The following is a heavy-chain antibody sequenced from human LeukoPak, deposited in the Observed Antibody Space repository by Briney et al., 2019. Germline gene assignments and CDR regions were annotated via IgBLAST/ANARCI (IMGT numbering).Heavy chain of an antibody. V-gene: IGHV4-39*01. CDR3: ARRAPSSSWLNWFDP. J-gene: IGHJ5*02. Sequence: IPSETLSLTCTVSGVSISSSSYYWGWIRQPPGKGPEWIGSIYYSGSTYYNPSLKCRVTISVDTSKNQFSLKLSSVTAADTAVYYCARRAPSSSWLNWFDPWGQGTLVTVSS. CDR2: IYYSGST. D-gene: IGHD6-13*01. CDR1: GVSISSSSYY.